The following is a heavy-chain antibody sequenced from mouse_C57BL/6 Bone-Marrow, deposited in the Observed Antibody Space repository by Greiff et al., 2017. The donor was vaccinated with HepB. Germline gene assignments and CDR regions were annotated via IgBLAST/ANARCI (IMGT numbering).Heavy chain of an antibody. CDR3: AKMGGIYYDYDGYAMDY. J-gene: IGHJ4*01. Sequence: VKLQESGPGLVQPSQSLSITCTVSGFSLTSYGVHWVRQPPGKGLEWLGVIWSGGSTDYNAAFISRLSISKDNSKSQVFFKMNSLQADDTAIYYCAKMGGIYYDYDGYAMDYWGQGTSVTVSS. V-gene: IGHV2-4*01. CDR2: IWSGGST. D-gene: IGHD2-4*01. CDR1: GFSLTSYG.